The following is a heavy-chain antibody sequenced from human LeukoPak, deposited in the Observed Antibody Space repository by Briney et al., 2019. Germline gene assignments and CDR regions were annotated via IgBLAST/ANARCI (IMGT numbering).Heavy chain of an antibody. V-gene: IGHV3-23*01. Sequence: TGGSLRLSCAASGFTFSSYAMSWVRQAPGKGLEWVSAISGSGGSTYYADSVRGRFTTSRDNSKNTLYLQMNSLRAEDTAVYYCAKDSPVAGTSLEYFQHWGQGTLVTVSS. CDR2: ISGSGGST. J-gene: IGHJ1*01. D-gene: IGHD6-19*01. CDR1: GFTFSSYA. CDR3: AKDSPVAGTSLEYFQH.